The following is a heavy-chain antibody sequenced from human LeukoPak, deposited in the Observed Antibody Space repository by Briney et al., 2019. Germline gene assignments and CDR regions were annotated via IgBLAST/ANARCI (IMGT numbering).Heavy chain of an antibody. Sequence: SETLSLTCTVSGNSFGDYYSSWIRQPAGKGLEWIGRIYTSGSTTYNPSLKSRVTMSVDTSKSQFSLNLMPVTAADTAVYYCTRDTGTTGEVKFDPWGQGTLVTVSS. CDR1: GNSFGDYY. CDR3: TRDTGTTGEVKFDP. J-gene: IGHJ5*02. CDR2: IYTSGST. D-gene: IGHD4-17*01. V-gene: IGHV4-4*07.